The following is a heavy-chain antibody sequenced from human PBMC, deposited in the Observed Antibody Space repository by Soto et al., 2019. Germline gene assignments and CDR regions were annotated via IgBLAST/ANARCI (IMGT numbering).Heavy chain of an antibody. CDR2: IYHIGST. Sequence: PSEPLSLTCAVSGRSITLVVYSGGGFRQPPGKGLEWMGYIYHIGSTYYNPSLKSRVHISVDSSKNQFSLKLSSVTAADTAVYYCARVPDRWGQG. J-gene: IGHJ5*02. CDR1: GRSITLVVYS. V-gene: IGHV4-30-2*01. CDR3: ARVPDR. D-gene: IGHD2-2*01.